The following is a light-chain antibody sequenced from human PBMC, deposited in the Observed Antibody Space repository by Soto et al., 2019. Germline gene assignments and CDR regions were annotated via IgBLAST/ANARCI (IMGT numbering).Light chain of an antibody. V-gene: IGKV1-12*01. J-gene: IGKJ1*01. CDR3: QQSYSTPRT. CDR1: QAVSTW. CDR2: AAS. Sequence: DIQMTQSPSSVSASVGDTVTITCRASQAVSTWLAWYQQKPGGAPKLLIYAASSLQSGVPSRFSGSGSGTDFTLTISNLQPEDFATYYCQQSYSTPRTFGQGTKVDI.